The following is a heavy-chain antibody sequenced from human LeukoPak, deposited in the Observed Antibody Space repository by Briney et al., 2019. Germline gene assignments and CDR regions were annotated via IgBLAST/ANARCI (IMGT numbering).Heavy chain of an antibody. V-gene: IGHV3-23*01. CDR1: GFTFNNYA. CDR3: ARDLLQAGGAFDI. CDR2: ISGSGGST. D-gene: IGHD3-10*01. J-gene: IGHJ3*02. Sequence: GGSLRLSCAASGFTFNNYAMSWVRQAPGKGLEWVSTISGSGGSTYYADSVKGRFTISRDNSKNTLYLQMNSLRAEDTAVYYCARDLLQAGGAFDIWGQGTMVTVSS.